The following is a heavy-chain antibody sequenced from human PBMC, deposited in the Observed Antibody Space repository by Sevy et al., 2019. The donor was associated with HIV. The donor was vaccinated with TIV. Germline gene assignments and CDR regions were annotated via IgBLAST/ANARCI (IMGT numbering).Heavy chain of an antibody. D-gene: IGHD2-15*01. CDR1: GYTFNTYR. J-gene: IGHJ4*02. V-gene: IGHV1-18*01. Sequence: ASVKVSCKVSGYTFNTYRLTWVRQAPGQGLEWMGWISPHNGDTNYAQKLQGRVTMITDTSTSTAYMELRSLRSDDTDVYYCARAYCSGGRCYSLAYWGQGTLVTVSS. CDR2: ISPHNGDT. CDR3: ARAYCSGGRCYSLAY.